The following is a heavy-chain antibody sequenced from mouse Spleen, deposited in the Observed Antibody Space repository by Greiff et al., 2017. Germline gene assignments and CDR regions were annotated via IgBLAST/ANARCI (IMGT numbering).Heavy chain of an antibody. D-gene: IGHD1-1*01. Sequence: QVQLQQSGAELARPGASVKLSCKASGYTFTSYGISWVKQRTGQGLEWIGEIYPRSGNTYYNEKFKGKATLTADKSSSTAYMELRSLTSEDSAVYFCANYYDGSYWFAYWGQGTLVTVSA. V-gene: IGHV1-81*01. CDR1: GYTFTSYG. CDR3: ANYYDGSYWFAY. CDR2: IYPRSGNT. J-gene: IGHJ3*01.